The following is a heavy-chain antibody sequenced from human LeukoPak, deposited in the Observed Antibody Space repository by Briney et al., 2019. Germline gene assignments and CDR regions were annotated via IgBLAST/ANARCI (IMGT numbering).Heavy chain of an antibody. CDR1: GFTFSSYA. J-gene: IGHJ4*02. V-gene: IGHV3-30*04. CDR3: ARGAHKRDDYGGFFDY. D-gene: IGHD4-23*01. Sequence: GGSLRLSCAASGFTFSSYAMHWVRQAPGKGLEWVAVISNDGSKKNYADSVKGRFTISRDNSKNTLYLHMNSLRAEDTAVYYCARGAHKRDDYGGFFDYWGQGTLVTVSS. CDR2: ISNDGSKK.